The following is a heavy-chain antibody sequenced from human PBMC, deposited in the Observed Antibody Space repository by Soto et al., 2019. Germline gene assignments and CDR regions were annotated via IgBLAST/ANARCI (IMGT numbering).Heavy chain of an antibody. CDR3: ARDAISMVRGTNNWFDP. D-gene: IGHD3-10*01. CDR1: GFTFSSYA. Sequence: GGSLRLSCAASGFTFSSYAMHWVRQAPGKGLEWVAVISYDGSNKYYADSVKGRFTISRDNAKNSLYLQMNSLRAEDTAVYYCARDAISMVRGTNNWFDPWGQGTLVTVSS. CDR2: ISYDGSNK. J-gene: IGHJ5*02. V-gene: IGHV3-30-3*01.